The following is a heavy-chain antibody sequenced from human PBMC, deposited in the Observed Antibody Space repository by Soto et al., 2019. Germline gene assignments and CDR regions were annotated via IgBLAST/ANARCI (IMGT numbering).Heavy chain of an antibody. CDR2: IYPGDFDT. V-gene: IGHV5-51*01. Sequence: GESLKISCKGSGYRFTSYWIAWVRLLPGKGLEFMGIIYPGDFDTRYNPSFQGQVTISVDNSISTAYLQWSSLKAPDTAMYFCVRGYNSVLSFHPYYFDLWGQGTMVTVSS. CDR1: GYRFTSYW. J-gene: IGHJ4*02. D-gene: IGHD3-9*01. CDR3: VRGYNSVLSFHPYYFDL.